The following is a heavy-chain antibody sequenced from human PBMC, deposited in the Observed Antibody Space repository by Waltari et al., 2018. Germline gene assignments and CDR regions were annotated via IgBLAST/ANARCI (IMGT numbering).Heavy chain of an antibody. V-gene: IGHV4-61*09. CDR3: ARDSPRGGMDV. CDR1: GGSISSGSYY. Sequence: QVQLQESGPGLVKPSQTLSLTCTVSGGSISSGSYYWSWIRQPAGKGLEWIGYIYTSGSTNYNPSLKSRVTISVDTSKNQFSLKLSSVTAADTAVYYCARDSPRGGMDVWGQGTTVTVSS. CDR2: IYTSGST. J-gene: IGHJ6*02.